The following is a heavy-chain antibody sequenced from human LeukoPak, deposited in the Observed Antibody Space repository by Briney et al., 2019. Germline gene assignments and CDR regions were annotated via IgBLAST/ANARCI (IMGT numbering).Heavy chain of an antibody. Sequence: PGXSLKISRQGSGYIFTSYWIGWGRQLPGKGLEWMGIIYPGDYDTRYSASFQGQVTISADKSISTAYLQWSSLKASDTAMYYCARHFVEWELQGSFDYWGQGTLVTVSS. D-gene: IGHD1-26*01. V-gene: IGHV5-51*01. CDR3: ARHFVEWELQGSFDY. J-gene: IGHJ4*02. CDR2: IYPGDYDT. CDR1: GYIFTSYW.